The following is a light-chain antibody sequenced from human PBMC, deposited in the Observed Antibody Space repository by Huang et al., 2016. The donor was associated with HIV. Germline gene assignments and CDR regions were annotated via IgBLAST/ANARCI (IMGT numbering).Light chain of an antibody. CDR3: QQTYSSPWT. CDR1: QSILSY. Sequence: DIQMTQSPSSLSASVGDRVTITCRASQSILSYLNWYQQKPGKAPRVLIYAASSLQSGVPSRFSGSGSGTDFTLTISSLQPEDFVTYSCQQTYSSPWTFGQGTKVEIK. V-gene: IGKV1-39*01. CDR2: AAS. J-gene: IGKJ1*01.